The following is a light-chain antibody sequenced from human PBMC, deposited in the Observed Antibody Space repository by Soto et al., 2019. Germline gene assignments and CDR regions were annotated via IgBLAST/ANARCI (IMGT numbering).Light chain of an antibody. Sequence: EVGMTQSPATLPVFLGDRATLSCRASQSVSSNLAWYQQKPGQAPRLLIYGASTRATGIPARFSGSGSGTDFTLTISSLEPEDFAVYFCQQYDSTPWTFGQGTKVDIK. CDR1: QSVSSN. V-gene: IGKV3-15*01. J-gene: IGKJ1*01. CDR3: QQYDSTPWT. CDR2: GAS.